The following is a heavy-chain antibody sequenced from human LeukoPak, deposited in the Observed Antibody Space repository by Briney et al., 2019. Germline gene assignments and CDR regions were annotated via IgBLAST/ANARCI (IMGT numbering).Heavy chain of an antibody. J-gene: IGHJ6*02. CDR3: ATVGRWELLMDV. Sequence: ASVKVSCKVSGYTLTQLSMHWVRQAPGKGLEWMGGFDPEDGETIYAQKFQGRVTMTEDTSTDTAYMELSSLRSEDTAVYYCATVGRWELLMDVWGQGTTVTVSS. CDR1: GYTLTQLS. V-gene: IGHV1-24*01. D-gene: IGHD1-26*01. CDR2: FDPEDGET.